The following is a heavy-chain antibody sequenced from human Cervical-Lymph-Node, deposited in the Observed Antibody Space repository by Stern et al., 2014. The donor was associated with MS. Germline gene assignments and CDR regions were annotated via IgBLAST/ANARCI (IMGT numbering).Heavy chain of an antibody. D-gene: IGHD3-10*01. Sequence: QVQLVQSGAEVKKPGSSVRVSCKASGGTFSSYAISWVRQAPGQGLEWMGGIIPIFGTANYAQKFQGRVTITADGSTSTAYMEVSSLRSEDTAVYYCASSVRELTPEAVWGQGTTVTVFS. CDR2: IIPIFGTA. V-gene: IGHV1-69*01. CDR3: ASSVRELTPEAV. CDR1: GGTFSSYA. J-gene: IGHJ6*02.